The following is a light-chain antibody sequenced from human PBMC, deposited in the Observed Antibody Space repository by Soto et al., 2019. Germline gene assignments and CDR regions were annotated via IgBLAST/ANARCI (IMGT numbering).Light chain of an antibody. CDR2: ESK. CDR1: SGSIANNY. CDR3: QSYDSSFVV. V-gene: IGLV6-57*04. J-gene: IGLJ2*01. Sequence: NFMLTQPHSVSESPGKTVTISCTRSSGSIANNYVQWYQQRPGSAPTAVIYESKQRPSGVPDRFSGSTDGSSNSASLTISGPQTEDEADYYCQSYDSSFVVFGGGTKLTVL.